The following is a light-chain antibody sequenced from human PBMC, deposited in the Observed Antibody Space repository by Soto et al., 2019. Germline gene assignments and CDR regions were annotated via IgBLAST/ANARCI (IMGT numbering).Light chain of an antibody. CDR1: SSDVGSYNL. Sequence: QSALTQPASVSGSPGQSITISCTGTSSDVGSYNLVSWYQQHPGKAPKLMIHEGSKRPSGVSNRFSGSKSGNTASLTISGLQAEDEADYYCCSYAGSSTSRVFGTGTQLTVL. CDR3: CSYAGSSTSRV. J-gene: IGLJ1*01. CDR2: EGS. V-gene: IGLV2-23*01.